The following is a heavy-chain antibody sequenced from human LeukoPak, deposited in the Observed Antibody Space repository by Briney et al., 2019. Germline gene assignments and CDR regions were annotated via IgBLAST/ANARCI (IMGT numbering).Heavy chain of an antibody. D-gene: IGHD3-16*01. V-gene: IGHV4-34*01. CDR2: INRDGSA. J-gene: IGHJ4*02. CDR1: GGSFSGYY. Sequence: SETLSLTCAVYGGSFSGYYWTWIRQPPGKGLEWVGEINRDGSANYNPSLKSRVTISVDTSKNQFSLKLRSVTAADTALYYCARGSAWGDYTDYWGQGPRLPVSS. CDR3: ARGSAWGDYTDY.